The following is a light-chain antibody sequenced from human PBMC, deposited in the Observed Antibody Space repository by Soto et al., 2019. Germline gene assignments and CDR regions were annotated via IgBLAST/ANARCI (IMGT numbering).Light chain of an antibody. J-gene: IGKJ1*01. CDR1: QSVSTY. V-gene: IGKV3-11*01. Sequence: EIVLTQSPATLSLSPGETATLSCSASQSVSTYLAWYQLKPGQAPRLLIYDASNRATGIPARFSGSGSGTDFSLTISSLEPEDFAVYYCQQRYNWPPWTFGQGTKVEIK. CDR3: QQRYNWPPWT. CDR2: DAS.